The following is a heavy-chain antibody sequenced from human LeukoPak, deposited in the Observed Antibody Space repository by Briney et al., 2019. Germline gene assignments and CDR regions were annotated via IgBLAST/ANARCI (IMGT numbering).Heavy chain of an antibody. CDR3: AKPADTAMGFDY. CDR2: INHIGST. D-gene: IGHD5-18*01. CDR1: GGSFSGYY. Sequence: SETLSLTCAVYGGSFSGYYWSWIRQPPGKGLKWIGEINHIGSTNYNPSLKSRVTISVDTSKNQFSLKLSSVTAADTAVYYCAKPADTAMGFDYWGQGTLVTVSS. J-gene: IGHJ4*02. V-gene: IGHV4-34*01.